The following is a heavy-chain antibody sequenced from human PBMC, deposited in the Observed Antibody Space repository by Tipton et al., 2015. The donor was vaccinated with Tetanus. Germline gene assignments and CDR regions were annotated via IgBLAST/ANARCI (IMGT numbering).Heavy chain of an antibody. CDR1: GGSINSYY. Sequence: TLSLTCTVSGGSINSYYWSWVRQPPGKGLEWIAYIYYSGSTNYNPSLKSRVTISVDTSKNQFSLKLSSVTAADTAVYYCARVGFGCSGYHFYGYWGQGTLVTVSS. CDR2: IYYSGST. V-gene: IGHV4-59*01. J-gene: IGHJ4*02. CDR3: ARVGFGCSGYHFYGY. D-gene: IGHD5-12*01.